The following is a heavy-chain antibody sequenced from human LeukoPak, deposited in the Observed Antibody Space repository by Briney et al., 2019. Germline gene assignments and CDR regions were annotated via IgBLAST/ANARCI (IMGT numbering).Heavy chain of an antibody. CDR1: GGSISTYY. J-gene: IGHJ2*01. Sequence: ETLSLTCTVSGGSISTYYWSWIRQPAGKGLEWIGRIYGSGTTNYNPSLKSRVTMSVDTSKNQFSLKLSSVTAADTAVYYCARQGPGGYYDSSGYYVLYWYFDLWGRGTLVTVSS. D-gene: IGHD3-22*01. V-gene: IGHV4-4*07. CDR3: ARQGPGGYYDSSGYYVLYWYFDL. CDR2: IYGSGTT.